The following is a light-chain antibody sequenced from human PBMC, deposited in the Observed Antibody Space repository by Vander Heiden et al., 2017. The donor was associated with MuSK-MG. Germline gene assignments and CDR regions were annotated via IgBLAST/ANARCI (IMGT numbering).Light chain of an antibody. V-gene: IGKV3-20*01. CDR3: QQYETSPFT. CDR2: DAS. J-gene: IGKJ2*01. CDR1: QSVIINY. Sequence: EIVLTQSPGTLSLSPGERATLSCRASQSVIINYLAWYQQRPGQAPRLLIYDASSRATGIADRFRGSGSGTDFTLTINGLEPEDSAVYYCQQYETSPFTFGQGTKLEIK.